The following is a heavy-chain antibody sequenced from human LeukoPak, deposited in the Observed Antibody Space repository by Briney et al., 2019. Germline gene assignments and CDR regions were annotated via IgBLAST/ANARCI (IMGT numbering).Heavy chain of an antibody. CDR1: GYTFTSYG. J-gene: IGHJ4*02. CDR2: INPSGGST. D-gene: IGHD6-13*01. V-gene: IGHV1-46*01. Sequence: ASVKVSCKASGYTFTSYGITWVRQAPGQGLEWMGIINPSGGSTSYAQKFQGRVTVTRDTSTSTVYMELSSLRSEDTAVYYCARKLSSSESVDYWGQGTLVTVSS. CDR3: ARKLSSSESVDY.